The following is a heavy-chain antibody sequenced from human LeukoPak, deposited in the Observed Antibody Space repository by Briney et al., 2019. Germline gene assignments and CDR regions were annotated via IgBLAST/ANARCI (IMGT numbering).Heavy chain of an antibody. V-gene: IGHV3-74*01. CDR1: GFTFRSHW. D-gene: IGHD6-19*01. J-gene: IGHJ4*02. CDR3: ARDRDSSGY. CDR2: ISGDGSMT. Sequence: GGSLRLSCAVSGFTFRSHWMHWVRQAPGKGLVWVSRISGDGSMTNYADSVKGRFTISRDNAKNSVYLQMNSLRAEDTAVYYCARDRDSSGYWGQGTLVTVSS.